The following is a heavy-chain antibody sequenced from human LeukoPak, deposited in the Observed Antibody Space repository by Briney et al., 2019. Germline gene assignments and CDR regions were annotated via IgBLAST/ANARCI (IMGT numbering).Heavy chain of an antibody. CDR2: ISSNGDST. CDR3: VRDSGGDAYNDYFDS. CDR1: GFSFNTYA. J-gene: IGHJ4*02. D-gene: IGHD5-24*01. Sequence: GGSLRLSCGAAGFSFNTYAMHWARQAPGKGLEYVSAISSNGDSTYYANSVKGRFTISRDNSKKTLFLQMGSLRAEDMAVYYCVRDSGGDAYNDYFDSWGQGTLVTVSS. V-gene: IGHV3-64*01.